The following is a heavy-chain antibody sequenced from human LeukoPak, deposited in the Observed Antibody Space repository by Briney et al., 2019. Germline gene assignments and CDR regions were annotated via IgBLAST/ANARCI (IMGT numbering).Heavy chain of an antibody. CDR1: GFSFNTYW. V-gene: IGHV3-74*01. Sequence: GGSLRLSCTASGFSFNTYWMHWVRQAPGKGLLWVSCIDSEGGITSYADSVKGRFTISRDNAKSTLFLQVDSLRAEDTAMYYCTRGSGSRATDYWGQGTLVTVSS. CDR3: TRGSGSRATDY. CDR2: IDSEGGIT. J-gene: IGHJ4*02. D-gene: IGHD6-19*01.